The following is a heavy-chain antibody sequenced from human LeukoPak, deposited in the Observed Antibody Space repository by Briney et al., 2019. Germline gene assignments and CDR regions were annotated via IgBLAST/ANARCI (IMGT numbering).Heavy chain of an antibody. CDR3: ARGGGEGPAAIDWFDP. CDR2: INHSGST. V-gene: IGHV4-39*07. D-gene: IGHD2-2*01. J-gene: IGHJ5*02. CDR1: GGSISSSSYY. Sequence: SETLSLTCTVSGGSISSSSYYWGWIRQPPGKGLEWIGEINHSGSTNYNPSLKSRVTISVDTSKNQSSLKLSSVTAADTAVYYCARGGGEGPAAIDWFDPWGQGTLVTVSS.